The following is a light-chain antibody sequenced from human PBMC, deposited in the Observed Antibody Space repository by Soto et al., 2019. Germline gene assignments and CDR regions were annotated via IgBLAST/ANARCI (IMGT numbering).Light chain of an antibody. V-gene: IGLV1-40*01. CDR1: SSNIGAGYD. Sequence: QSVLTQPPSVSGAPGQRVTISCTGSSSNIGAGYDVHWYQQLPGTAPKLLIYGNSNRPSGVPDRFSGSKSGTSASLAISGLRSEDEADYYCAAWDDSLRGWVFGGGTKVTVL. CDR2: GNS. J-gene: IGLJ3*02. CDR3: AAWDDSLRGWV.